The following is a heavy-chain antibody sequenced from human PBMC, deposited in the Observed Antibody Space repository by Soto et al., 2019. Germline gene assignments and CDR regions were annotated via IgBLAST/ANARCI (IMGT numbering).Heavy chain of an antibody. CDR2: IYPGDSDT. V-gene: IGHV5-51*01. Sequence: GESLKSSCKGSGYSFTSYWIGWVRQMPGKGLEWMGIIYPGDSDTRYSPSFQGQVTISADKSISTAYLQWSSLKASDTAMYYCARDGILTGYYYYGMDVWGQGTTVTVSS. CDR1: GYSFTSYW. D-gene: IGHD3-9*01. CDR3: ARDGILTGYYYYGMDV. J-gene: IGHJ6*02.